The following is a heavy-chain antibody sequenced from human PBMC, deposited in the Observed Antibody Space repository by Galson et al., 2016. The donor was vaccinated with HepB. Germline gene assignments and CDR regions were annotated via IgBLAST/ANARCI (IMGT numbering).Heavy chain of an antibody. J-gene: IGHJ6*03. Sequence: SLRLSCAASTLTFSDYSMNWVRQAPGKGLEWVSFISGRSSYIYCADSVEGRFTVSRDNAKNSLYLQMNSLRAEDTAVYYCARVSPVDYYYYMDVWGRGTTVTVS. CDR1: TLTFSDYS. V-gene: IGHV3-21*01. CDR3: ARVSPVDYYYYMDV. CDR2: ISGRSSYI.